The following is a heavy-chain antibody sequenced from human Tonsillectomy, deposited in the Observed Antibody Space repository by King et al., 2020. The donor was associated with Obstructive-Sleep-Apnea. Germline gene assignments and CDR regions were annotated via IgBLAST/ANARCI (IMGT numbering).Heavy chain of an antibody. Sequence: VQLVESGGGLVQPGGSLRLSCAASGFTFSSYWMHWVRQAPGKGLVWVSRINSDGSSTSYADSVKGRFTISRDNAKNTLYLQMNSLRAEDTAVYYSASYIGRGDDHQPTNILYWGQGTLVTVSS. V-gene: IGHV3-74*01. CDR1: GFTFSSYW. D-gene: IGHD3-16*01. J-gene: IGHJ4*02. CDR3: ASYIGRGDDHQPTNILY. CDR2: INSDGSST.